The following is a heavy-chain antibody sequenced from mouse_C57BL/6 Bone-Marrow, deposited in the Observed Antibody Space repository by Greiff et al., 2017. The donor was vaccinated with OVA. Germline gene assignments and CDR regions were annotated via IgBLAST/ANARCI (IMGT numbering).Heavy chain of an antibody. V-gene: IGHV1-78*01. Sequence: VQLQESDAELVKPGASVKISCKVSGYTFTDHTIPWMKQRPEQGLEWIGYIYPRDGSTKYNEKFKGKATLTADKSSSTAYMQLNSLTSEDSAVYVCARGVGPLYFDYWGQGTTLTVSS. D-gene: IGHD4-1*01. J-gene: IGHJ2*01. CDR2: IYPRDGST. CDR3: ARGVGPLYFDY. CDR1: GYTFTDHT.